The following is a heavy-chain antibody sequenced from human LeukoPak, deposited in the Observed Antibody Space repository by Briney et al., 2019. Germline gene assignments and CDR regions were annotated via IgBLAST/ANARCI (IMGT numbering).Heavy chain of an antibody. CDR2: INHSGST. Sequence: SETLSLTCAVYGGSFSGYYWSWIRQPPGKGLEWIGEINHSGSTNYNPSLKSRVTISVDTSKNQFSLKLSSVTAADTAVYYCARDGQQWLARDFDYCGRGTMVTVSS. CDR1: GGSFSGYY. CDR3: ARDGQQWLARDFDY. V-gene: IGHV4-34*01. D-gene: IGHD6-19*01. J-gene: IGHJ4*03.